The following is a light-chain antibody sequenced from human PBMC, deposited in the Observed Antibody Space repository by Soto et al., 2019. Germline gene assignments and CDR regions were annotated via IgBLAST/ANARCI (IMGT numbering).Light chain of an antibody. CDR1: SSGVGGYNY. J-gene: IGLJ1*01. CDR2: EVT. CDR3: SSYAGSRYV. Sequence: QSVLTQPPSASGSPGQSVTISCTGTSSGVGGYNYVSWYQQHPGKAPKLMIYEVTKRPSGVPDRFSGSKSGNTASLTVSGLQAEDEADYYCSSYAGSRYVFGTGTKLTVL. V-gene: IGLV2-8*01.